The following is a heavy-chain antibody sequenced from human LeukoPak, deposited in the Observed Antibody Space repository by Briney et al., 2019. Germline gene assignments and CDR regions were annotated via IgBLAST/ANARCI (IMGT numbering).Heavy chain of an antibody. V-gene: IGHV4-39*01. CDR1: GGSISSSSFY. CDR3: ARVLRYFDWPCDY. Sequence: PSETLSLTCTISGGSISSSSFYWGWIRQPPGEGLEWIGSINYGGSTSYNPSLKNRVPVSLDTSKTQFSLRLSSVTAADTAVYYCARVLRYFDWPCDYWGQGTLVTVSS. D-gene: IGHD3-9*01. CDR2: INYGGST. J-gene: IGHJ4*02.